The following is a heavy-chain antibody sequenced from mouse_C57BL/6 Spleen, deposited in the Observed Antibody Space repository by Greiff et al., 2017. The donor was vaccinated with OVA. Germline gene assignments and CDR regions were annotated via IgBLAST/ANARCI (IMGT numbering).Heavy chain of an antibody. D-gene: IGHD3-1*01. CDR1: GFTFSSYG. CDR3: ARQGGYAWFAY. J-gene: IGHJ3*01. CDR2: ISGGGSYT. V-gene: IGHV5-6*02. Sequence: DVKLVESGGDLVKPGGSLKLSCAASGFTFSSYGMSWVRQTPDKRLEWVATISGGGSYTYYPDSVKGRFTISRDNAKNTLYLQMSSLKSEDTAMYYCARQGGYAWFAYWGQGTLVTVSA.